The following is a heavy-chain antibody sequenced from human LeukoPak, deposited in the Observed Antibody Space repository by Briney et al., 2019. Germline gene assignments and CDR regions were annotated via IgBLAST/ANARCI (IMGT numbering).Heavy chain of an antibody. CDR1: GGSFTSYF. CDR2: INQSGAT. CDR3: ARSRLVGTTVIVVARGAFDL. Sequence: SETLSLTCAVYGGSFTSYFWSWIRQPPGKGLEWIGEINQSGATNYNPSLKSRVTITRDTPKNQFSLRLSSVTAADTAVYYCARSRLVGTTVIVVARGAFDLWGQGNVVTDSS. J-gene: IGHJ3*01. D-gene: IGHD3-22*01. V-gene: IGHV4-34*01.